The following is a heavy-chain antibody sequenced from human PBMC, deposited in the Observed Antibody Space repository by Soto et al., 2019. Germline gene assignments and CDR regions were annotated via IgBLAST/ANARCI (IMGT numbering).Heavy chain of an antibody. J-gene: IGHJ4*02. CDR3: ARHVVRGTWFFGGFDY. CDR1: GGSISSSSYY. V-gene: IGHV4-39*01. CDR2: IYYSGST. D-gene: IGHD2-15*01. Sequence: QLQLQESGPGLVKPSETLSLTCTVSGGSISSSSYYWGWIRQPPGKGLEWIGSIYYSGSTYYNPSLKSRVTISGDTSKNQFSLKLSSVTAADTAVYYCARHVVRGTWFFGGFDYWGQGTLVTVSS.